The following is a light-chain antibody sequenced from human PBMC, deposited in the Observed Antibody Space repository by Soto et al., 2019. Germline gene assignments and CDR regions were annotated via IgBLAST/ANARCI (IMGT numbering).Light chain of an antibody. Sequence: EIVLTQSPGTLSLSPGERATLSCRASESVSSNYLAWYQQKPGQAPRLLIYGASTRATGVPDRFSGSGSGTDFTLTISSLQAEDVAVYYCQQCYSTPRTFGQGTKVEIK. V-gene: IGKV3-20*01. CDR2: GAS. J-gene: IGKJ1*01. CDR3: QQCYSTPRT. CDR1: ESVSSNY.